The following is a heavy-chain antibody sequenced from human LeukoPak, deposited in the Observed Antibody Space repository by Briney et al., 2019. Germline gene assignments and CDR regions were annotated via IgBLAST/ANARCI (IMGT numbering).Heavy chain of an antibody. CDR2: ISGSGGST. V-gene: IGHV3-23*01. J-gene: IGHJ6*02. Sequence: GGSLRLSCAASGFTFSSYAMSWVRQAPGKGLEWVSAISGSGGSTDYADSVKGRFTISRDNSKNTRYLQMNRLRDEDTAVYYCAEDGARGYYYYYGMDVWGQGTTVTVSS. CDR1: GFTFSSYA. CDR3: AEDGARGYYYYYGMDV. D-gene: IGHD3-16*01.